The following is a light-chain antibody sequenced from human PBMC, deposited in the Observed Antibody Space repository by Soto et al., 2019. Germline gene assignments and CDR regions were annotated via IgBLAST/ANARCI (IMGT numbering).Light chain of an antibody. J-gene: IGLJ2*01. CDR1: TGAVTSGHY. V-gene: IGLV7-46*01. CDR2: DTS. CDR3: LLSYSGARSVE. Sequence: QAVVTQEPSLTVSPGGTVTLTCGSSTGAVTSGHYPYWFQQKPGQAPRTLIYDTSNKHSWTPARFSGSLLGGKAALTLSGAQPEDEAEYYCLLSYSGARSVEFGGGTKLTVL.